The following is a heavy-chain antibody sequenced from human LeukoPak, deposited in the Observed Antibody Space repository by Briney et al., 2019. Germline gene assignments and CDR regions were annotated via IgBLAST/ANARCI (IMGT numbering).Heavy chain of an antibody. CDR1: GGSISSSSYY. J-gene: IGHJ6*03. CDR3: ARPSYYDFWSGHYYMDV. D-gene: IGHD3-3*01. V-gene: IGHV4-39*01. CDR2: IYYSGST. Sequence: SETLSLTCTVSGGSISSSSYYWGWIRQPPGKGLEWIGRIYYSGSTYYNPSLKSLVTISVDTSKNQFSLKLSSVTAADTAVYYCARPSYYDFWSGHYYMDVWGKGTTVTVSS.